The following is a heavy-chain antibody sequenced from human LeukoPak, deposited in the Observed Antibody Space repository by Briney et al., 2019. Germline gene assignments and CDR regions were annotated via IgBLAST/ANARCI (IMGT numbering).Heavy chain of an antibody. CDR2: IYSGGST. CDR3: ARHRVDNWFDP. CDR1: GFTVSSNY. Sequence: GGSLRLSCAASGFTVSSNYMSWVRQAPGKGLEWVSVIYSGGSTYYADSVKGRFTISRDNSKNTLYLQMNSLRAEDTAVYYCARHRVDNWFDPWGQGTLVTVSS. D-gene: IGHD1-14*01. J-gene: IGHJ5*02. V-gene: IGHV3-53*01.